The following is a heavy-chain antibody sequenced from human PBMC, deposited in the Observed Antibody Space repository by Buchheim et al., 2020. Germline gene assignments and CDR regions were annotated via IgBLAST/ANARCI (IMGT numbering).Heavy chain of an antibody. D-gene: IGHD3-3*01. CDR3: ARGITIFGVAYYFYGMDV. V-gene: IGHV2-70*15. CDR1: GFSLSTSGMC. CDR2: IDWDDDK. Sequence: QVTLRESGPALVKPTQTLTLTCTFSGFSLSTSGMCVSWIRQPPGKALEWLARIDWDDDKYYSTSLKTSLTISKDTSKNQVVLTMTNMDPVDTATYYCARGITIFGVAYYFYGMDVWGQGTT. J-gene: IGHJ6*02.